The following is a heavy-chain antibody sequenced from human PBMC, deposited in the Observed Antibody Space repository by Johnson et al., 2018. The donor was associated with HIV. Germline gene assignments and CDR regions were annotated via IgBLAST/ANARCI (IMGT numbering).Heavy chain of an antibody. J-gene: IGHJ3*02. CDR3: AKIRGEMATTDAFDI. D-gene: IGHD5-24*01. V-gene: IGHV3-30*04. CDR1: GFSFSSYA. CDR2: MSFDGSNK. Sequence: QVQLVESGGGVVQPGRSLRLSCAASGFSFSSYAMHWVRQAPGKGLEWVALMSFDGSNKYYADSVKGRFTISRDNAKNSLYLQMNSLRAEDTALYYCAKIRGEMATTDAFDIWGQGTMVTVSS.